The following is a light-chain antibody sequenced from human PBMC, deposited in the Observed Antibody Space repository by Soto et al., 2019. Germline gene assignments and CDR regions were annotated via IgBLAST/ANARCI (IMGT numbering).Light chain of an antibody. CDR1: SSDVGDYNY. V-gene: IGLV2-11*01. CDR3: CSYAGSYTHYV. Sequence: QSALTQPRSVSGSPGQSVTISCTGTSSDVGDYNYVSWYQHHPGKAPKLMIYDVSKRPSGVPDRFSGSKSGNTASLTISGLQAEDESDYYCCSYAGSYTHYVFGTGTKVTVL. J-gene: IGLJ1*01. CDR2: DVS.